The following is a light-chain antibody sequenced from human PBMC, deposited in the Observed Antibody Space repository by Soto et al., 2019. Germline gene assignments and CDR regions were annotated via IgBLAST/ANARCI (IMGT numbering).Light chain of an antibody. CDR1: SSNIGTNA. V-gene: IGLV1-44*01. CDR2: NNN. J-gene: IGLJ1*01. Sequence: QSVLTQPPSASGTPGQRVTTSCSGGSSNIGTNAVNWYQQLPGTAPELLIYNNNQRPSGVPDRFSGSKSGTSASLAISGLQSEDEADYYCAAWDDSLNGYVFGTGTKVTVL. CDR3: AAWDDSLNGYV.